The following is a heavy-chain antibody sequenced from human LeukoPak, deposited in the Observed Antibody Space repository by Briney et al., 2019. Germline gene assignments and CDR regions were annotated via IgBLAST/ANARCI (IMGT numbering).Heavy chain of an antibody. Sequence: GGSLRLSCGASGFTFSSYAMSWVRQAPGKELEWVSAIGSGTYYADSVKGRFTISRDNSKNTLYLQMNSLRAEDTAVYYCAKVLAYYFDYWGQGTLVTVSS. CDR1: GFTFSSYA. J-gene: IGHJ4*02. CDR3: AKVLAYYFDY. CDR2: IGSGT. V-gene: IGHV3-23*01.